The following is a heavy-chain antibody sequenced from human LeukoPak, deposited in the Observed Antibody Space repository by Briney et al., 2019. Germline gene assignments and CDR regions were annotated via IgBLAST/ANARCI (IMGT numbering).Heavy chain of an antibody. J-gene: IGHJ5*02. V-gene: IGHV3-23*01. CDR3: AKDSGRDRSGYSP. D-gene: IGHD3-22*01. CDR2: ISGSGGST. CDR1: GFTFSNFH. Sequence: PGGSLRLSCAASGFTFSNFHMTWVRQSPGKGLEWVSAISGSGGSTYYADSVKGRFTISGDNSKNTLYLQMNSLRAEDTAVYYCAKDSGRDRSGYSPWGQGTLVTVSS.